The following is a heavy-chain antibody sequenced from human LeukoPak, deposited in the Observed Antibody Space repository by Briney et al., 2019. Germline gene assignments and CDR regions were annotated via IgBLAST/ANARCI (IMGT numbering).Heavy chain of an antibody. J-gene: IGHJ4*02. CDR2: ISSSSSYI. CDR3: ARDMITFGGVIVDFDY. V-gene: IGHV3-21*01. D-gene: IGHD3-16*02. Sequence: GGSLRLSCAASGFTFSSYSINWVRQAPGKGLEWVSSISSSSSYIYYADSVKGRFTISRDNAKNSLYLQMNSLRAEDTAVYYCARDMITFGGVIVDFDYWGQGTLVTVSS. CDR1: GFTFSSYS.